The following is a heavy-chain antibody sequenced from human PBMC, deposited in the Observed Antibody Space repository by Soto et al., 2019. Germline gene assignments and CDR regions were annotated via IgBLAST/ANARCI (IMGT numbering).Heavy chain of an antibody. CDR1: GDSISSYY. D-gene: IGHD3-22*01. CDR2: LYYGRSA. CDR3: ALRSMAVVPEY. J-gene: IGHJ4*02. V-gene: IGHV4-59*01. Sequence: QVQLQESGPGLVKPSETLSLTCAVSGDSISSYYCMWIRQPPGKGLESIGYLYYGRSANYNPSLKSRVTWSVDTSTNQCSLTLSSMSAADTAVYYCALRSMAVVPEYWGQGTLVTVSS.